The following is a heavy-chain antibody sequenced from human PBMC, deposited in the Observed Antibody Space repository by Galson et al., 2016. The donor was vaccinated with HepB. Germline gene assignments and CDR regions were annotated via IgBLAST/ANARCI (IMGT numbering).Heavy chain of an antibody. D-gene: IGHD3/OR15-3a*01. Sequence: SVKVSCKASGYIFTSYTIHWVRQAPGQRLEWMGWINAGYGYTKYSQKFQGRVTITRDTSASTAYMELSSLRSEDTAVYYCARGTVLPYGMDVWGQGTTVTGSS. CDR3: ARGTVLPYGMDV. CDR2: INAGYGYT. J-gene: IGHJ6*02. CDR1: GYIFTSYT. V-gene: IGHV1-3*01.